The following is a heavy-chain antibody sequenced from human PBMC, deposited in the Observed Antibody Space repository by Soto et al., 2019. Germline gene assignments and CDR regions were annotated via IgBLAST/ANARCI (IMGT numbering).Heavy chain of an antibody. D-gene: IGHD3-10*01. CDR1: GGTFSSYT. CDR3: ARLPMVRGVTGPQFDY. V-gene: IGHV1-69*02. CDR2: IIPILGIA. Sequence: PSVKVSCKASGGTFSSYTISWVRQAPGQGLEWMGRIIPILGIANYAQKFQGRVTITADKSTSTAYMELSSLRSEDTAVYYCARLPMVRGVTGPQFDYWGQGTLVTVSS. J-gene: IGHJ4*02.